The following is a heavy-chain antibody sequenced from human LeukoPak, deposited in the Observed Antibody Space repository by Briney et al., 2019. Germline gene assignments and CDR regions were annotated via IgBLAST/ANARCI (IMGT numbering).Heavy chain of an antibody. J-gene: IGHJ5*02. D-gene: IGHD6-13*01. V-gene: IGHV4-39*07. CDR2: IYYSGST. CDR3: ARVKYRSSWYEGDWFDP. CDR1: GGSISSSSYY. Sequence: PSETLSLTCTVPGGSISSSSYYWGWIRQPPGKGLEWIGSIYYSGSTYYNPSLKSRVTISVDTSKNQFSLKLSSVTAADTAVYYCARVKYRSSWYEGDWFDPWGQGTLVTVFS.